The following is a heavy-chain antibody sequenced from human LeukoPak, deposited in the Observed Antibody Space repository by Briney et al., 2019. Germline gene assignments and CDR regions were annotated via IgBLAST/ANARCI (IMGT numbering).Heavy chain of an antibody. CDR2: IYNTGST. J-gene: IGHJ4*02. CDR1: GGSIRSYY. D-gene: IGHD3-22*01. CDR3: ARHTSGYYSSFDY. Sequence: SKTLSLTCSVSGGSIRSYYWSWIRQPPGKGLEWIGYIYNTGSTNYNPSLKSRVTISVGPSKTQFSLKLSSVTAADTAVYYCARHTSGYYSSFDYWGQGTLVTVSS. V-gene: IGHV4-59*01.